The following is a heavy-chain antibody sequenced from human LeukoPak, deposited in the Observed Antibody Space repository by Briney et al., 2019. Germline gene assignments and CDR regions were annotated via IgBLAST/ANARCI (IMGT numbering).Heavy chain of an antibody. J-gene: IGHJ4*02. CDR1: GYTFPRYA. CDR2: IIPIHGIA. CDR3: ARVRGHQDYFDY. Sequence: SVNVSCKASGYTFPRYAISWVRQAPGQRLEWMGRIIPIHGIANYAQKFQGRVTITADKSTSTAYMELSSLRSEDTAVYYCARVRGHQDYFDYWGQGTLVTVSS. V-gene: IGHV1-69*04. D-gene: IGHD3-10*01.